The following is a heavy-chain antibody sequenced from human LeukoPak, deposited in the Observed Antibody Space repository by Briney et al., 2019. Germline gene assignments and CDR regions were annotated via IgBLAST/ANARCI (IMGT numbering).Heavy chain of an antibody. V-gene: IGHV1-69*01. D-gene: IGHD3-22*01. Sequence: SVKVSCKASGDTFYSYSITWVRQAPGQGLEWMGGIIPISGTTNYAQKFQGRVTISADGSTSTAYMELSSLRSEDTAVYYCATYYYDSSAYPYYFDYWGQGTLVTVSA. CDR3: ATYYYDSSAYPYYFDY. J-gene: IGHJ4*02. CDR1: GDTFYSYS. CDR2: IIPISGTT.